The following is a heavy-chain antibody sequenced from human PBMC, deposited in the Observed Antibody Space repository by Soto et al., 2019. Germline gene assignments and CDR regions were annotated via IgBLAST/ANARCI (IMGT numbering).Heavy chain of an antibody. J-gene: IGHJ4*02. CDR1: ELTFGNPW. Sequence: PGGPLRLSWAASELTFGNPWMSWFRQAPGKGLEWVGRIKSKTDGGTTDYAAPVKGRFTISRDDSKNTLYLQMNSLKTEDTAVYYCTTDRYCSGGSCYPDYWGQGTLVTVSS. D-gene: IGHD2-15*01. CDR2: IKSKTDGGTT. CDR3: TTDRYCSGGSCYPDY. V-gene: IGHV3-15*01.